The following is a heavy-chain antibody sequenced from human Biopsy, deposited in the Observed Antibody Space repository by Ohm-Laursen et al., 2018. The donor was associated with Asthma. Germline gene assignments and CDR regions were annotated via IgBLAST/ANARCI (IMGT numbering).Heavy chain of an antibody. CDR1: GYNFIGFA. D-gene: IGHD3-9*01. CDR2: ANTGNGDT. Sequence: ASVKVSCKASGYNFIGFAIHWVRQAPGQRLEWMGWANTGNGDTKYSQKFQGRVTITRDTSASTAYMELRSLRSEDTATYYCARTYYDFLTGQVKDVFGVWGQGTMVTVSS. CDR3: ARTYYDFLTGQVKDVFGV. V-gene: IGHV1-3*04. J-gene: IGHJ3*01.